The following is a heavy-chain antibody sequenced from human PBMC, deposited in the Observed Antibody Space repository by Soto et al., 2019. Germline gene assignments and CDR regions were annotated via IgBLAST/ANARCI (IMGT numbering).Heavy chain of an antibody. Sequence: QVQLVQSGAEVKKPGASVKVSCKASGYTFTSYDINWVRQATGQGLEWMGWMNPNSGNTGYAQKFQGRVTMTRNTSISTAYMELSSLRSEDTAVYYCARAEGLYTAMGSDYYGMDVWGQGTTVTVS. D-gene: IGHD5-18*01. CDR1: GYTFTSYD. J-gene: IGHJ6*02. CDR2: MNPNSGNT. CDR3: ARAEGLYTAMGSDYYGMDV. V-gene: IGHV1-8*01.